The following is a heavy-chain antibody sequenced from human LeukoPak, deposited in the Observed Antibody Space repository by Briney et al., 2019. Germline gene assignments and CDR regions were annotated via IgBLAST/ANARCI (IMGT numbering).Heavy chain of an antibody. CDR3: AKSGGSGLIDY. J-gene: IGHJ4*02. CDR1: GASISSNNYY. D-gene: IGHD1-26*01. CDR2: IYSSGNT. V-gene: IGHV4-39*01. Sequence: TPSETLSLTCTVSGASISSNNYYWGWVRQPPGKGLEWIGNIYSSGNTYNNASLKSRVTIYIDTSKNQFSLNLSSVTAADTAVYYCAKSGGSGLIDYWGQGTLVTVSS.